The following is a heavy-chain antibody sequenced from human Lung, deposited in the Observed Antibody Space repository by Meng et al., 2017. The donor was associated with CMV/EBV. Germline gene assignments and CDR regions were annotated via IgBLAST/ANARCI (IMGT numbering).Heavy chain of an antibody. CDR1: GYTFTSYD. V-gene: IGHV1-8*03. Sequence: ASVXVSXKASGYTFTSYDINWVRQATGQGLEWMGWMNPNSGNTGYAQKFQGRVTITRNTSISTAYMELSSLRSEDTAVYYCARGGAGYYYYGMDVWGQGTTVTVSS. CDR2: MNPNSGNT. CDR3: ARGGAGYYYYGMDV. J-gene: IGHJ6*02. D-gene: IGHD6-19*01.